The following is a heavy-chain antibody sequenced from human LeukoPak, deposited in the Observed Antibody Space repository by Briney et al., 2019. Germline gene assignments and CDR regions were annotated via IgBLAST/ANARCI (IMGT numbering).Heavy chain of an antibody. V-gene: IGHV3-30*03. D-gene: IGHD6-13*01. J-gene: IGHJ4*02. CDR1: GFTFSSYG. CDR2: ISYDGSNK. CDR3: XXKGEQQLVRHGFDY. Sequence: PGGSLRLSCAASGFTFSSYGMDWVRQAPGKGLEWVAVISYDGSNKYYADSVKGRFTISRDNSKNTLYLQMNSLRAEDTAVYYXXXKGEQQLVRHGFDYWGQGTLVTVSS.